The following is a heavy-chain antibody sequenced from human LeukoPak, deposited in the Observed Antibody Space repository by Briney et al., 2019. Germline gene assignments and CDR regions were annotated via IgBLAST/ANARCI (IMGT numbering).Heavy chain of an antibody. Sequence: PGGSLRLSCAASGFSFDDYAMHWVRHGPGKGLEWVSLISWDGGRTYYADSVKGRFTISRDNSKNSLYLQMNSLRAEDTALYYCAKDKFDGSGNYYFDWWGQGTLVTVSS. CDR1: GFSFDDYA. CDR3: AKDKFDGSGNYYFDW. J-gene: IGHJ4*02. V-gene: IGHV3-43D*03. CDR2: ISWDGGRT. D-gene: IGHD3-10*01.